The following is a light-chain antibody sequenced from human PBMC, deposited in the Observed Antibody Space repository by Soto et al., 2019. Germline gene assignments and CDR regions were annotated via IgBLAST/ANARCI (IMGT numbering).Light chain of an antibody. CDR1: QSISSSY. J-gene: IGKJ1*01. Sequence: EIVLTQSPGTLSLSPGERATLSCSASQSISSSYLAWYQHKPGQPPRVLIFAASSRASGIPDRFSGSGSGTDFTLTISRREHEDFAVYYCQQYGISPRKFGQGNKVEIK. V-gene: IGKV3-20*01. CDR3: QQYGISPRK. CDR2: AAS.